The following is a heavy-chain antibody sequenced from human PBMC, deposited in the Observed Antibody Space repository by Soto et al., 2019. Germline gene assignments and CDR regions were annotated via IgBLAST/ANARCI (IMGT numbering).Heavy chain of an antibody. D-gene: IGHD6-13*01. J-gene: IGHJ4*02. CDR3: VRGVDSSFDY. Sequence: LXQTLSLTCVISGDSVASNRATCNWVRQSPSRGLEWLGRTYYRSKWKNDYALSVNSRITINPDTSKNQLSLQLSSVTPDDTAIYYCVRGVDSSFDYWGQGTLVTVSS. CDR2: TYYRSKWKN. V-gene: IGHV6-1*01. CDR1: GDSVASNRAT.